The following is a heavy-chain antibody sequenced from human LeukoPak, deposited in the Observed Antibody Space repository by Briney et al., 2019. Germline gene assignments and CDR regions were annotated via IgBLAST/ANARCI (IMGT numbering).Heavy chain of an antibody. Sequence: GGTLRLSCAASGFTFSSYGMSWVRQAPGKGLEWVSSISSSTTYIYYADSVKGRFTISRDNAKNSLYLQMNSLRAEDTALYYCSRTGDILTEDFDFWGQGTLVTVSS. CDR2: ISSSTTYI. V-gene: IGHV3-21*06. D-gene: IGHD3-9*01. J-gene: IGHJ4*02. CDR1: GFTFSSYG. CDR3: SRTGDILTEDFDF.